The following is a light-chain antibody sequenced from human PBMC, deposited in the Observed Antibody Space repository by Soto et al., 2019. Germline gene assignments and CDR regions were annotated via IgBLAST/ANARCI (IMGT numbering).Light chain of an antibody. Sequence: EILMTQSPATLSVSPGERATLSCRATQTVNNKVVWYQHKPGQAPRLLIYGASTRATGIPARFSGSGSGTEFTLNISSLQSEDFAVYYCQQYNSWPPITFGQGTRLEIK. CDR3: QQYNSWPPIT. CDR2: GAS. V-gene: IGKV3-15*01. J-gene: IGKJ5*01. CDR1: QTVNNK.